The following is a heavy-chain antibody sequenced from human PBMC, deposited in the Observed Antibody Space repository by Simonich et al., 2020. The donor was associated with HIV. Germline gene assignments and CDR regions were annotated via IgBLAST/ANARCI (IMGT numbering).Heavy chain of an antibody. CDR1: GGSLYGNY. J-gene: IGHJ4*02. V-gene: IGHV4-34*04. Sequence: QVQLQKWGAGLLKPSETLSLTCAVYGGSLYGNYWSWIPQPPGKGLEWIGEINHSGITNNKSSLNSRATISVDKSKNQFSLKLSSVTAADTAIYYCARRDRELILYFDYWGQGNLVTVSS. D-gene: IGHD3-3*01. CDR2: INHSGIT. CDR3: ARRDRELILYFDY.